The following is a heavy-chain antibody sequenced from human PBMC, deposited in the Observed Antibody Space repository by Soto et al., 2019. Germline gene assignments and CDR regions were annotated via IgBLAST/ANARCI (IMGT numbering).Heavy chain of an antibody. J-gene: IGHJ4*02. V-gene: IGHV3-7*05. D-gene: IGHD2-8*01. Sequence: PGGSLRLSCRGSGFTSNKYWMSWVRQAPGGGLEWVANMKADGSEERYLDSVKGRFTISRDNAKNSLYLQMNSLRVEDTAIYYCAAIERWCYWDYWGQGTLVTVSS. CDR3: AAIERWCYWDY. CDR1: GFTSNKYW. CDR2: MKADGSEE.